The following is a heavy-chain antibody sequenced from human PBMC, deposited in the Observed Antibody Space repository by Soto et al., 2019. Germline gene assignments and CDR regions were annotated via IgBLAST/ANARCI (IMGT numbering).Heavy chain of an antibody. CDR1: GGSISSGGYY. CDR3: ARLSDPQVPGYNWFDP. CDR2: IYYSGST. V-gene: IGHV4-31*03. Sequence: QVQLQESGPGLVKPSQTLSLTCTVSGGSISSGGYYWSWIRQHPGKGLEWIGYIYYSGSTYYNPSLKSRVTISVDTSKNQFSLKLSSVTAADTAVYYCARLSDPQVPGYNWFDPWGQGTLVTVSS. J-gene: IGHJ5*02.